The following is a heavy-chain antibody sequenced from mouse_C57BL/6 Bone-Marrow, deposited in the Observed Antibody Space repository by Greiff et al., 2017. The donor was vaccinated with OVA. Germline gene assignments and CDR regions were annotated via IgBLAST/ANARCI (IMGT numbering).Heavy chain of an antibody. D-gene: IGHD4-1*01. CDR2: IYPRSGNT. V-gene: IGHV1-81*01. J-gene: IGHJ1*03. Sequence: VQLQESGAELARPGASVKLSCKASGYTLTSYGISWVKQRTGQGLEWIGEIYPRSGNTYYNEKFKGKATLTADKSSSTAYMELLSLSSEDSAVYFWALTQYFDVWGTGTTVTVSS. CDR1: GYTLTSYG. CDR3: ALTQYFDV.